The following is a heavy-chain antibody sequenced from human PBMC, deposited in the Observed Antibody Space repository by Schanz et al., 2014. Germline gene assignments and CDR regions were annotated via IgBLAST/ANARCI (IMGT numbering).Heavy chain of an antibody. J-gene: IGHJ4*02. CDR3: AKPSYRSGWYVED. CDR2: IKYDGSEK. V-gene: IGHV3-7*01. CDR1: GFPFSTYW. D-gene: IGHD6-19*01. Sequence: EVPLVESGGGLVQLGGSLRLSCVASGFPFSTYWMSWVRQAPGKGLEWVANIKYDGSEKNYVDSVKGRFIISRDNAENSLDLQMNSLRAEDTAVYYCAKPSYRSGWYVEDWGQGTLVTVSS.